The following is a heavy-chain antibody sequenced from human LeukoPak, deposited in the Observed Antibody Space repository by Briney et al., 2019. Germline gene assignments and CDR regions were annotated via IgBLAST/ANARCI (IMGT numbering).Heavy chain of an antibody. V-gene: IGHV4-59*08. Sequence: SDTLSLTCAVSGGSINSHYWGWIRQPPGKGLQWIGDIYYTGKNNYNPSLKSRVTISLGTSKDHLSLNLTSVVAADTAIYYCVRRDTGWNYFDYWGQGILVTVSS. CDR3: VRRDTGWNYFDY. CDR2: IYYTGKN. D-gene: IGHD6-19*01. J-gene: IGHJ4*02. CDR1: GGSINSHY.